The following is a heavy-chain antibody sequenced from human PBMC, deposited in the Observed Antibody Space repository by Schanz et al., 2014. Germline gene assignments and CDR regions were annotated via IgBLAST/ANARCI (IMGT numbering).Heavy chain of an antibody. Sequence: QVQLVQSGAEVKKPGASVKVSCKASGYTFTSYGISWVRQAPGQGPEWMGWISDYNADTKYAQKVQGRVTMTTDTSPSTASMELRSLRSDDTAVYYCAGATYSSSWYGGSEYFQHWGQGTLVTVSS. CDR1: GYTFTSYG. J-gene: IGHJ1*01. D-gene: IGHD6-13*01. CDR2: ISDYNADT. V-gene: IGHV1-18*04. CDR3: AGATYSSSWYGGSEYFQH.